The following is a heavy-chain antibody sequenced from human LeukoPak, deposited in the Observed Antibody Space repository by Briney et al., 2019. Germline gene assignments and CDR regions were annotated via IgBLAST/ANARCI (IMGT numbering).Heavy chain of an antibody. J-gene: IGHJ6*03. CDR2: LDSSGST. CDR1: GGSISIRSDY. Sequence: SETLSLTCTVSGGSISIRSDYWGWIRQTPGKGLEWIGNLDSSGSTYYNPSLKSRVTISVGTSKNQFSLNLRSVTAADTAIFFCSRSHDYGGLYFYYYMDVWGKGTTVTVSS. CDR3: SRSHDYGGLYFYYYMDV. D-gene: IGHD4-23*01. V-gene: IGHV4-39*01.